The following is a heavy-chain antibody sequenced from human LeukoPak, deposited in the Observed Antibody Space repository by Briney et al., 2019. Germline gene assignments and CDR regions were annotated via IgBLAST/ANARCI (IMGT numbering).Heavy chain of an antibody. CDR2: INPNSGGT. J-gene: IGHJ3*02. Sequence: ASVKVSCKASGYIFTGYYMHWVRQAPGQGLEWMGWINPNSGGTNYAQKFQGRVTMTRDTSITTAYMGLSRLRSDDTAVYYCATISRDDSFDIWGQGTMVTVSS. CDR1: GYIFTGYY. CDR3: ATISRDDSFDI. V-gene: IGHV1-2*02.